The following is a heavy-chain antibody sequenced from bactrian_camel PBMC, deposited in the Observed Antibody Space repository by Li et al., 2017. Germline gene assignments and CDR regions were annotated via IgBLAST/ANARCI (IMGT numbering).Heavy chain of an antibody. Sequence: HVQLVESGGGSVQSGGSLRLSCAASGFTFSNYYMSWVRQAPGKGLQWVSTIATADSKTDYADSVKGRFTISRDYAKNTVYLQMNSLKTEDTAIYYCARGSPSPLFDAPRYNHWGQGTQV. CDR2: IATADSKT. D-gene: IGHD5*01. CDR1: GFTFSNYY. J-gene: IGHJ4*01. V-gene: IGHV3-2*01. CDR3: ARGSPSPLFDAPRYNH.